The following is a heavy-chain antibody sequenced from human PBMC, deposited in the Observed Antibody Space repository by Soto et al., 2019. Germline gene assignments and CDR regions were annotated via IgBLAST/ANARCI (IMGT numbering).Heavy chain of an antibody. CDR2: IYYSGST. D-gene: IGHD3-10*01. CDR1: GGSISSYY. CDR3: ASRPPYYYGSGSYYTNYYFDY. V-gene: IGHV4-39*01. J-gene: IGHJ4*02. Sequence: TSETLSLTCTVSGGSISSYYWGWIRQPPGKGLEWIGSIYYSGSTYYNPSLKSRVTISVDTSKNQFSLKLSSVTAADTAVYYCASRPPYYYGSGSYYTNYYFDYWGQGTLVTVSS.